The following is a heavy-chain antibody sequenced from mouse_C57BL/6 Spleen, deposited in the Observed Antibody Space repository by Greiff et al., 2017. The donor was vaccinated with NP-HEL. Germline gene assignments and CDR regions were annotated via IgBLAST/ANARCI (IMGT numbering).Heavy chain of an antibody. CDR1: GFTFSDYG. J-gene: IGHJ1*03. Sequence: EVKLVESGGGLVKPGGSLKLSCAASGFTFSDYGMHWVRQAPEKGLEWVAYISSCSSTIYYADTVKGRFPISRDNAKNTLFLQMTSLRSEDTAMYYCARRGYDYDGGDWYFDVWGTGTTVTVSS. CDR2: ISSCSSTI. CDR3: ARRGYDYDGGDWYFDV. V-gene: IGHV5-17*01. D-gene: IGHD2-4*01.